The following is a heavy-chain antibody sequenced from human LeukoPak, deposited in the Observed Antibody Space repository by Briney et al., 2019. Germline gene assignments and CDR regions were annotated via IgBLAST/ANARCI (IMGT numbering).Heavy chain of an antibody. CDR1: GGSFSGYY. Sequence: PSETLSLTCAVYGGSFSGYYWSWTRQPPGKGLEWIGEINHSGSTNYNPSLKSRVTISVDTSKNQFSLKLSSVTAADTAVYYCARGYYCSSTSCYDYWGQGTLVTVSS. V-gene: IGHV4-34*01. J-gene: IGHJ4*02. CDR3: ARGYYCSSTSCYDY. D-gene: IGHD2-2*01. CDR2: INHSGST.